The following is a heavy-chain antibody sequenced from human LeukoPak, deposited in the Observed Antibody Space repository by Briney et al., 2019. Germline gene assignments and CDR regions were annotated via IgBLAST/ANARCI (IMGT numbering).Heavy chain of an antibody. J-gene: IGHJ4*02. CDR3: ARVKYSSSSGYFDY. D-gene: IGHD6-6*01. CDR2: IYYSGST. Sequence: SETLSLTCIVSGGSISSGGYYWSWIRQLPGKGLEWIGYIYYSGSTYYNPSLKSRVTISVDTSKNQFSLKLSSVTAADTAVYYCARVKYSSSSGYFDYWGQGTLVTVSS. CDR1: GGSISSGGYY. V-gene: IGHV4-31*03.